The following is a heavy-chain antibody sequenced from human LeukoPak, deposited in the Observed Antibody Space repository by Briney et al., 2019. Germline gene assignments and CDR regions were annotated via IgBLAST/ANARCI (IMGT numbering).Heavy chain of an antibody. D-gene: IGHD6-19*01. CDR2: INPSSGDT. J-gene: IGHJ4*02. Sequence: ASVKVSCKASGYTFSNFGINWVRQAPGQGLEWMGWINPSSGDTNYAQKFQGRVTMTRDTSISTTHMELRRLTSDDTAVYYCARDLAVATLWGQGTLVTVSS. V-gene: IGHV1-2*02. CDR1: GYTFSNFG. CDR3: ARDLAVATL.